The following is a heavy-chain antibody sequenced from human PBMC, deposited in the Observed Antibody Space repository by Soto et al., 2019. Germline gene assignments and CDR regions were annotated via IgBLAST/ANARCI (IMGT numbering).Heavy chain of an antibody. V-gene: IGHV4-39*01. CDR1: GGSISSSSYY. Sequence: QLQLQESGPGLVKPSETLSLTCTVSGGSISSSSYYWGWIRQPPGKGLEWIGSIYYSGSTYYNPSLKILVTISVDTSKNQFSLKLSSVTAADTAVYYCARYGSGIDYWGQGTLVTVSS. J-gene: IGHJ4*02. CDR3: ARYGSGIDY. CDR2: IYYSGST. D-gene: IGHD3-10*01.